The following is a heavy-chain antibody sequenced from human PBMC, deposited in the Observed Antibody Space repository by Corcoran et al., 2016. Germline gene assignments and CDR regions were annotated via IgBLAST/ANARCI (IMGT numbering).Heavy chain of an antibody. CDR1: GGSISSSSYY. D-gene: IGHD6-19*01. CDR2: IYYSGST. J-gene: IGHJ4*02. V-gene: IGHV4-39*01. Sequence: QLQLQESGPGLVKPSETLSLTCTVSGGSISSSSYYWGWIRQPPGKGLEGIGRIYYSGSTYYNPSLKSRVTISVDTSKNQLSLKLSSVTAADTAVYYCARWDGSGGYYFDYWGQGTLVTVSS. CDR3: ARWDGSGGYYFDY.